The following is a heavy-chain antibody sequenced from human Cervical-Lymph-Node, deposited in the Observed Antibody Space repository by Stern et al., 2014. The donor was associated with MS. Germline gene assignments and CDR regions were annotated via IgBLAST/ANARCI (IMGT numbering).Heavy chain of an antibody. V-gene: IGHV1-18*04. Sequence: QVQLGQSGPEVKKPGPSVKVSCKASGYTFTSYGIAWVRQAPGQGLEWMGWISAYNGNTNYERKLQGRVTLTTNTTTSTAYMELRSLRSDDTAIYFCARSGTRVPRGYWGQGTLITVSS. CDR1: GYTFTSYG. CDR2: ISAYNGNT. CDR3: ARSGTRVPRGY. J-gene: IGHJ4*02. D-gene: IGHD6-25*01.